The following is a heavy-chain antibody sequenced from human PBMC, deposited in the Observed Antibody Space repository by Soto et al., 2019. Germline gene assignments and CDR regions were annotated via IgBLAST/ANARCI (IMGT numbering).Heavy chain of an antibody. Sequence: GGSLRLSCAASGFNVSSNYMSWVRQAPGKGLEWLSVIYSGGSTYYAESVKGRFTISRDNSKNTLNLQMNALRVEDTAVYYCARGPHVGISTSWGQRTLVTVSS. J-gene: IGHJ4*02. V-gene: IGHV3-53*01. CDR1: GFNVSSNY. D-gene: IGHD2-2*01. CDR2: IYSGGST. CDR3: ARGPHVGISTS.